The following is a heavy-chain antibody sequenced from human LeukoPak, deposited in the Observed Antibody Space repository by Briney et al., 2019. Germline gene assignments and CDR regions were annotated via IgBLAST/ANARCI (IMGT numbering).Heavy chain of an antibody. D-gene: IGHD3-22*01. CDR2: IYSGGST. CDR1: GFTFSSNY. CDR3: ARDPYYYDSSGYPGGNAFDI. J-gene: IGHJ3*02. V-gene: IGHV3-53*01. Sequence: PGGSLRLSCAASGFTFSSNYMSWVRQAPGEGLEWVSVIYSGGSTYYADSVKGRFTISRDNSKNTLYLQMNSLRAEDTAVYYCARDPYYYDSSGYPGGNAFDIWGQGTMVTVSS.